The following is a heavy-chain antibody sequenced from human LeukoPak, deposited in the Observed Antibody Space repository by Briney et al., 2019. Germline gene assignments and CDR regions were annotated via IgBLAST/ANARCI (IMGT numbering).Heavy chain of an antibody. D-gene: IGHD1-26*01. CDR1: GGSISSGGYY. J-gene: IGHJ6*03. CDR3: ASNSGIVGATPPYSNYYYMDV. V-gene: IGHV4-30-2*01. CDR2: IYHSGST. Sequence: PSQTLSLTCTVSGGSISSGGYYWSWIRQPPGKGLEWIGYIYHSGSTYYNPSLKSRVTISVDRSKNQFSLKLSSVTAADTAVYYCASNSGIVGATPPYSNYYYMDVWGKGTTVTVSS.